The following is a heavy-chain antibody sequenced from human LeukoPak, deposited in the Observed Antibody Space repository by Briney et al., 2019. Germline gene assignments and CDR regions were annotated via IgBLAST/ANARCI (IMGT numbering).Heavy chain of an antibody. V-gene: IGHV4-39*07. J-gene: IGHJ4*02. Sequence: SETLSLTCTLSVGSNSSSSYYWGWIRQPPGEGLEWYGGIYYSGSTYNHPSLKGHVTISVYTSKNQFSLKLSSVTAADVAVYDCARATDYEPFDYWGQGTLVTVSS. D-gene: IGHD3-16*01. CDR3: ARATDYEPFDY. CDR1: VGSNSSSSYY. CDR2: IYYSGST.